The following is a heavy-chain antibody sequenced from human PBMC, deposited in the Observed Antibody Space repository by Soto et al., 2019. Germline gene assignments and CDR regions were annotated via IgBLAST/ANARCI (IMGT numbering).Heavy chain of an antibody. CDR2: IYYSGFT. CDR1: GGSITSGGYY. Sequence: SETLSLTCTVSGGSITSGGYYWSWIRQHPGKGLEWIGYIYYSGFTYYNPSLKSRVTISVDTSKNQFSLKLSSVTAADTAVYYCATLPPRIVVVVLPIPSWGQGTLVTVSS. J-gene: IGHJ4*02. D-gene: IGHD2-15*01. V-gene: IGHV4-31*03. CDR3: ATLPPRIVVVVLPIPS.